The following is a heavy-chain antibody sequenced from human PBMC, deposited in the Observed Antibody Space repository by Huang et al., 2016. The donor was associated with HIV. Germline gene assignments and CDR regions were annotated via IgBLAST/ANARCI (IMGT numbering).Heavy chain of an antibody. CDR1: GFSISSYW. CDR2: SNSDGSST. Sequence: EVQLVESGGGLVQPGGSLRLSCAASGFSISSYWMHWVRQAPGKGRVWGSRSNSDGSSTSYADSVKGRVTISRDNAKNTLYLQMNSLRAEDTAVYYCARDPRIQSWLNFFDYWGQGTLVSVSS. D-gene: IGHD3-22*01. V-gene: IGHV3-74*01. CDR3: ARDPRIQSWLNFFDY. J-gene: IGHJ4*02.